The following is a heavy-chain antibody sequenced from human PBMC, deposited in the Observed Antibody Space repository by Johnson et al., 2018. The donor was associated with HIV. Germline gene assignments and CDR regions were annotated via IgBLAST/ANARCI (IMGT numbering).Heavy chain of an antibody. CDR1: GFTFSSYA. V-gene: IGHV3-30*04. CDR2: ISYDGSNK. Sequence: VQLVESGGGLVQPGGSLRLSCAASGFTFSSYAMHWVRQAPGKGLEWVAVISYDGSNKFYADSVKGRFTISRDNSKNTLYLQMNSLRSEDTAVYYCARAPSEQLVGGAFDIWGQGTMVTVSS. CDR3: ARAPSEQLVGGAFDI. D-gene: IGHD6-6*01. J-gene: IGHJ3*02.